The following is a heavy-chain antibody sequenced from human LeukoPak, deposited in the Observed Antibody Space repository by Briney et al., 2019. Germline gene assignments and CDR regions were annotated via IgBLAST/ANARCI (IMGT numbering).Heavy chain of an antibody. D-gene: IGHD5-12*01. J-gene: IGHJ3*02. Sequence: QSGGSLRLSCAASGFTFSSYAMHWVRQAPGKGLEWVAVISYDGSNKYYADSVKGRFTISRDNAKNSLYLQMNSLRAEDTAVYYCARASSGYGDIWGQGTMVTVSS. CDR1: GFTFSSYA. CDR2: ISYDGSNK. V-gene: IGHV3-30*04. CDR3: ARASSGYGDI.